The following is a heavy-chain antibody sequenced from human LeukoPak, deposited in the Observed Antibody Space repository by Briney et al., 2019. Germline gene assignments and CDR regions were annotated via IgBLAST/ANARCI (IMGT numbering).Heavy chain of an antibody. CDR2: INHSGST. V-gene: IGHV4-30-2*01. J-gene: IGHJ4*02. CDR3: AREWGGVAR. CDR1: GGSISSGGYS. Sequence: SETLSLTCAVSGGSISSGGYSWSWIRQPPGKGLEWIGEINHSGSTNYNPSLKSRVTISVDTSKNQFSLKLSSVTAADTAVYYCAREWGGVARWGQGTLVTVSS. D-gene: IGHD2-8*02.